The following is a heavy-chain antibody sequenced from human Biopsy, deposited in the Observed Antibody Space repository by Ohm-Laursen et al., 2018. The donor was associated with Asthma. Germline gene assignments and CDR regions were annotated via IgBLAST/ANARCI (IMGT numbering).Heavy chain of an antibody. J-gene: IGHJ4*02. V-gene: IGHV1-3*01. CDR1: GYTFISYA. CDR2: INAGNGNT. D-gene: IGHD1-26*01. CDR3: ARDGPVGAPSDY. Sequence: ASVKVSCKASGYTFISYAIHWVRQAPGQRLEWMGWINAGNGNTKYAQKFQGRVTMTTDTSTSTAYMELRSLRSDDTAVYYCARDGPVGAPSDYWGQGTLVTVSS.